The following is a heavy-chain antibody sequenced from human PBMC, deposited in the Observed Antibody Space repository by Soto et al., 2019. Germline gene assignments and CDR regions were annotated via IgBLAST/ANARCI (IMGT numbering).Heavy chain of an antibody. CDR1: GHTFTGHH. CDR3: ARGGSSSWKRTLVTYYYDGMDV. V-gene: IGHV1-2*04. D-gene: IGHD6-13*01. J-gene: IGHJ6*02. CDR2: INPNSGGT. Sequence: QVQLLQSGPEVKMPGSSVKVSCKASGHTFTGHHMHWVRQAPGQGLEWMGWINPNSGGTNYAQKFQGWVTMTMDTSISTAYMELSRLRSDDTAVYYGARGGSSSWKRTLVTYYYDGMDVWGQGTTVTVSS.